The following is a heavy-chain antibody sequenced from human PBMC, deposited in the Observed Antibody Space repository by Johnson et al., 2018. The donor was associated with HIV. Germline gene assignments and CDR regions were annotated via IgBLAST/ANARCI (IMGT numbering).Heavy chain of an antibody. J-gene: IGHJ3*02. Sequence: QVQLVESGGGEVQPGTSLRLSCVGSKFIFVRQAVGKGLGWVALMSYDGSFEFNISRDNSKNTLYLQMNNLRAEDTAVYYCARVTGTTQLDAFDIWGQGTMVTVSS. CDR1: KFIF. CDR2: MSYDGSFE. CDR3: ARVTGTTQLDAFDI. V-gene: IGHV3-30-3*01. D-gene: IGHD1-7*01.